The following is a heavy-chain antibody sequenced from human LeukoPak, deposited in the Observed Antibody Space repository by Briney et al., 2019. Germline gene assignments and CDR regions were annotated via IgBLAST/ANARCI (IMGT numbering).Heavy chain of an antibody. J-gene: IGHJ4*02. CDR2: ISGSVGST. CDR3: AKDRASEVVVAATPLYFDY. V-gene: IGHV3-23*01. D-gene: IGHD2-15*01. CDR1: GFTFSSYA. Sequence: PGGSLRLSFAASGFTFSSYAMSWVRQAPGQGLEWVSAISGSVGSTYYADSVKGRFTISRDNSKNTLYLQMNSLRAEDTAVYYCAKDRASEVVVAATPLYFDYWGQGTLVTVSS.